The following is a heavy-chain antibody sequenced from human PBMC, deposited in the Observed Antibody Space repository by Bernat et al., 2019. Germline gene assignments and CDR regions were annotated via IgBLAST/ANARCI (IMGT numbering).Heavy chain of an antibody. CDR1: GFTFSSYA. J-gene: IGHJ5*02. Sequence: EVQLLESGGGLVQPGGSLRLSCAASGFTFSSYAMSWVRQAPGKGLEWVSAISGSGGSTYYADSVKGRFTISRDNSKNTLYLQMYSLRAEDTAVYYCAKSLLSVVVVAATWFDPWGQGTLVTVSS. CDR3: AKSLLSVVVVAATWFDP. CDR2: ISGSGGST. V-gene: IGHV3-23*01. D-gene: IGHD2-15*01.